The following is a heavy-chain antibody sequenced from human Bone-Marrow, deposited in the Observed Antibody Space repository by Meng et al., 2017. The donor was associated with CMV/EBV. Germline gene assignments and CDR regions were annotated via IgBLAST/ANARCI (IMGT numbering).Heavy chain of an antibody. CDR2: ISSSSSYI. CDR1: GFTFSSYW. Sequence: GESLKISCVASGFTFSSYWMSWVRQAPGKGLEWVSSISSSSSYIYYADSVKGRFTISRDNAKNSLYLQMNSLRAEDTAVYYCARSTAVVSFDYWGQGTLVTVSS. CDR3: ARSTAVVSFDY. J-gene: IGHJ4*02. V-gene: IGHV3-21*01. D-gene: IGHD5-18*01.